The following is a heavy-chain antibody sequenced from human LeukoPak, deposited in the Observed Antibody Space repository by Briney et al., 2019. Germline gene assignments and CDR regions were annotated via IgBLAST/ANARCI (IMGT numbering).Heavy chain of an antibody. CDR2: ITSNGANT. D-gene: IGHD1-26*01. CDR1: GLIFTKYY. Sequence: GGSLRLSCSASGLIFTKYYMNWVRQAPGKGLEWVSSITSNGANTYYADSVKGRFTISRDNAKNSLYLQMNSLRAEDTAVYYCARVGRAVPIGYWGQGTLVTVSS. J-gene: IGHJ4*02. V-gene: IGHV3-21*01. CDR3: ARVGRAVPIGY.